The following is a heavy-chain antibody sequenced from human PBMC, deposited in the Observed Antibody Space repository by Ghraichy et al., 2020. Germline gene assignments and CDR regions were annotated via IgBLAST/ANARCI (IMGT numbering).Heavy chain of an antibody. J-gene: IGHJ6*02. D-gene: IGHD3/OR15-3a*01. CDR1: GGSFSGYS. CDR2: INHSGST. CDR3: VRGPARTGYPYYYYGMDV. Sequence: SETLSLTCAVYGGSFSGYSWSWIRQPPGKGLEWIGEINHSGSTNYNPSLKSRVTISVDTSKNQFSLKLSSVTAADTAVYYCVRGPARTGYPYYYYGMDVWGQGTTVTDTS. V-gene: IGHV4-34*01.